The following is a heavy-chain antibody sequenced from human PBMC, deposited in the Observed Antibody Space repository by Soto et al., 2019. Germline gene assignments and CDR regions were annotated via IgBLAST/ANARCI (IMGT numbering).Heavy chain of an antibody. V-gene: IGHV3-21*04. CDR1: GFTFSSYS. D-gene: IGHD5-18*01. J-gene: IGHJ5*02. CDR2: ISSSSSYI. CDR3: ARARIQLWPRGWFDP. Sequence: GGSLRLSCAASGFTFSSYSMSWVCQAPGKGLEWVSSISSSSSYIYYADSVKGRFTISRDNAKNSLYLQMNSLRSEDTAVYYCARARIQLWPRGWFDPWGQGTLVTVSS.